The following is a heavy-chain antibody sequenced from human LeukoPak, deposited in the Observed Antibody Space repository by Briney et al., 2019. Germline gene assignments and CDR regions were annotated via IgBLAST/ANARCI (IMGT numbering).Heavy chain of an antibody. CDR3: ARGYNYGYRYFDY. V-gene: IGHV4-59*01. J-gene: IGHJ4*02. D-gene: IGHD5-18*01. CDR2: IFYSGST. Sequence: SETLSLTCTVSGGSISSCYWNWIRQPPGKGLEWIGHIFYSGSTNYNPSLKSRVTILVDTSKNQFSLKLSSVTAADTAVYYCARGYNYGYRYFDYWGQGTLVTVSS. CDR1: GGSISSCY.